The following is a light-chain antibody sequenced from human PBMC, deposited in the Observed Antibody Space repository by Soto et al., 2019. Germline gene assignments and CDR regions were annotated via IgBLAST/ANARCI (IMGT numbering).Light chain of an antibody. CDR2: GAS. CDR3: QHYSTGLWT. V-gene: IGKV3-15*01. CDR1: QSVSTK. J-gene: IGKJ1*01. Sequence: EIVMTQSPATLSVSPGERATLSCRASQSVSTKLAWYQQKPGQGPRLLIYGASTRATGIPARFSGSGSGTEXXLTXXSLQSEDFAXYYCQHYSTGLWTFGQGTKVEIK.